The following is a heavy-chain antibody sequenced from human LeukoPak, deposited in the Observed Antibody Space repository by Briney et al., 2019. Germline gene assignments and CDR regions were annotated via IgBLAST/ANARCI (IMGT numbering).Heavy chain of an antibody. CDR3: ARHGYLNAGRPVGGGH. J-gene: IGHJ4*02. CDR1: GYTFATYW. V-gene: IGHV5-51*01. Sequence: GESLKISCKASGYTFATYWIGWVRQMPGKGLEWMAIIYPANSDTRYSPSFQGQVTISADRSISTVYLQWSSLKASDSAIYYCARHGYLNAGRPVGGGHWGQGTLVTVSS. CDR2: IYPANSDT. D-gene: IGHD1-26*01.